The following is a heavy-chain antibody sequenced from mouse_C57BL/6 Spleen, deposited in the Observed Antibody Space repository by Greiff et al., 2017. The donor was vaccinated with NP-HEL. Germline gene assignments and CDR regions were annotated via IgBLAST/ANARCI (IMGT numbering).Heavy chain of an antibody. V-gene: IGHV5-4*01. D-gene: IGHD1-1*01. CDR1: GFTFSSYA. CDR2: ISDGGSYT. CDR3: ARGSTLYYFDY. J-gene: IGHJ2*01. Sequence: EVQVVESGGGLVKPGGSLKLSCAASGFTFSSYAMSWVRQTPEKRLEWVATISDGGSYTYYPDNVKGRFTISRDNAKNNLYLQMSHLKSEDTAMYYCARGSTLYYFDYWGQGTTLTVSS.